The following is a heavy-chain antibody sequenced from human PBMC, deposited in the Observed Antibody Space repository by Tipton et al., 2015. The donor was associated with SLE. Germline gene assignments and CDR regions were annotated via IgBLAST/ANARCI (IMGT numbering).Heavy chain of an antibody. Sequence: SLRLSCRGSGFTFRNYAMTWVRQAPGKGLEWVSTVTTSGTTTYYADSVRGRFTISRDDSKNTVYLHMTSLRAEDTAVYYCAKAAEVFDYWGQGTLVTVSS. V-gene: IGHV3-23*01. CDR3: AKAAEVFDY. CDR1: GFTFRNYA. J-gene: IGHJ4*02. CDR2: VTTSGTTT.